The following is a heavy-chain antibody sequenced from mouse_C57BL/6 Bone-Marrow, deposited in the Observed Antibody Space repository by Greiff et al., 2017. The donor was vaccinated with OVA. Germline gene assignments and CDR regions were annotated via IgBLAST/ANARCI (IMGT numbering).Heavy chain of an antibody. V-gene: IGHV1-62-2*01. D-gene: IGHD2-12*01. Sequence: QVQLQQSGAELVKPGASVKLSCKASGYTFTEYTIHWVKQRSGQGLEWIGWFYPGSGSIKYNEKFKDKATLTADKSSSTVYMELSRLTSEDSAVYFCARHYDYDETAMYYFDYWGQGTTLTVSS. CDR1: GYTFTEYT. CDR3: ARHYDYDETAMYYFDY. CDR2: FYPGSGSI. J-gene: IGHJ2*01.